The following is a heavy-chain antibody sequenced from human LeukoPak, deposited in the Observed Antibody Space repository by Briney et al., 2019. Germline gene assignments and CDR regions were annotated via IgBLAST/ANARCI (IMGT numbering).Heavy chain of an antibody. Sequence: ASVKVSCKASGYTFTGYYMHWVRQAPGQGLEWMGWINPNSGGTNYAQKFQGRVTMTRDTSISTAYMELSRLRSDDTAVYYCARMGYCTSTSCYVSGYYYYYMDVWGKGTTVTVSS. CDR1: GYTFTGYY. V-gene: IGHV1-2*02. CDR3: ARMGYCTSTSCYVSGYYYYYMDV. CDR2: INPNSGGT. D-gene: IGHD2-2*01. J-gene: IGHJ6*03.